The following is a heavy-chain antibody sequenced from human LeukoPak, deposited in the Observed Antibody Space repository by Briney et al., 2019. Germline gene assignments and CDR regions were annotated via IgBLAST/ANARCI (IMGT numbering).Heavy chain of an antibody. CDR2: ISAYNGNT. D-gene: IGHD4-17*01. J-gene: IGHJ6*02. V-gene: IGHV1-18*01. CDR3: ARDRCDYGCYGMDV. Sequence: ASVKVSCKASGYTFTSYGISWVRQAPGQGLEWMGWISAYNGNTNYAQKLQGRVTMTTDTSTSTAYMELRSLRSDDTAVYYCARDRCDYGCYGMDVWGQGTTVTVSS. CDR1: GYTFTSYG.